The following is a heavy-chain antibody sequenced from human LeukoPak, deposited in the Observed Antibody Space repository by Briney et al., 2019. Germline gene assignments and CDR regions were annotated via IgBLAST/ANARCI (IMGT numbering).Heavy chain of an antibody. CDR2: IYYSGST. D-gene: IGHD5-18*01. V-gene: IGHV4-59*01. CDR1: GGSISSYY. J-gene: IGHJ4*02. CDR3: ARGGYGDY. Sequence: SETLSLTCTVSGGSISSYYWSWIRQPPGKGLEWIGYIYYSGSTNYNPSLKSRVTISVDTSKNQFSLKLSSVTAADTAVYYCARGGYGDYWGQGTLVTVPS.